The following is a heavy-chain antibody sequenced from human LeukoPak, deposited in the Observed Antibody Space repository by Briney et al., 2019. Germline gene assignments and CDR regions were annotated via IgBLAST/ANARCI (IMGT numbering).Heavy chain of an antibody. J-gene: IGHJ4*02. CDR1: GYTFTGYY. CDR3: ARHCGSSVGSWPDY. D-gene: IGHD6-13*01. V-gene: IGHV1-18*04. Sequence: ASVKVSCKASGYTFTGYYMHWVRQAPGQGLEWMGWISAYNGNTNYAQKLQGRVTMTTDTSTSTAYMELRSLRSDDTAVYYCARHCGSSVGSWPDYWGQGTLVTVSS. CDR2: ISAYNGNT.